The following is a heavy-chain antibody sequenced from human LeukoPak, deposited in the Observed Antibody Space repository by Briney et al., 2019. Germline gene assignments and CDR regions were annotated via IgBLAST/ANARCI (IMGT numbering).Heavy chain of an antibody. D-gene: IGHD3-22*01. Sequence: GASVKVSCKASGYTFTSYGISWVRQAPGQGLEWMGWISAYNGNTNYAQKLQGRVTMTTDTSTSTAYMELRSLRSDDTAVYYCAREYYDSSGYYGGDEGYYFDYWGQGTLVTVSS. J-gene: IGHJ4*02. CDR1: GYTFTSYG. CDR3: AREYYDSSGYYGGDEGYYFDY. CDR2: ISAYNGNT. V-gene: IGHV1-18*01.